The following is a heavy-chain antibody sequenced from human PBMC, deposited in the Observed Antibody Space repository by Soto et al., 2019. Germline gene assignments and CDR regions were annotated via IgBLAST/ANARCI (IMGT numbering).Heavy chain of an antibody. D-gene: IGHD6-13*01. J-gene: IGHJ5*02. CDR2: ISGSGGST. V-gene: IGHV3-23*01. CDR1: GFTFSSYT. CDR3: AKDNSSSWFTWFDP. Sequence: LRLSCAASGFTFSSYTMSWVRQAPGKGLEWVSAISGSGGSTYYADSVKGRFTISRDNSKNTLYLQMNSLRAEDTAVYYCAKDNSSSWFTWFDPWGQGTLVTVSS.